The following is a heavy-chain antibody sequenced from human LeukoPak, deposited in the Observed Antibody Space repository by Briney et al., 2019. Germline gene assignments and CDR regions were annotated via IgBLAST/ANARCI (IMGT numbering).Heavy chain of an antibody. CDR1: GFTFSSYS. CDR2: ISSSCSYI. Sequence: GGSLRLSCAASGFTFSSYSMNCVRQAPGKGLEWVSSISSSCSYIYYADSVKGRFTISREKAKNSLYLKMNSLRAEDTAVYYCARDKGRDGYNLHFDYWGQGTLVTVSS. V-gene: IGHV3-21*06. CDR3: ARDKGRDGYNLHFDY. J-gene: IGHJ4*02. D-gene: IGHD5-24*01.